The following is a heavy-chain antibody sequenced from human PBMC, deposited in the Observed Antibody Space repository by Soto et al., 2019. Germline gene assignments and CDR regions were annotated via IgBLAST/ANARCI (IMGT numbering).Heavy chain of an antibody. CDR2: ISAYNGNT. CDR3: ARVLAVATFDI. V-gene: IGHV1-18*01. CDR1: GYTFTSYG. J-gene: IGHJ3*02. D-gene: IGHD6-19*01. Sequence: APVKVSCKASGYTFTSYGSSWVRQAPGQGLEWMGWISAYNGNTNYAQKLQGRVTMTTDTSTSTAYMELRSLRSDDTAVYYCARVLAVATFDIWGQGTMVTVSS.